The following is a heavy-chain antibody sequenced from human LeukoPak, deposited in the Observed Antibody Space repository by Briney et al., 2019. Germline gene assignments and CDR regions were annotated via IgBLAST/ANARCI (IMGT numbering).Heavy chain of an antibody. V-gene: IGHV4-30-4*01. Sequence: SQTLSLTCTVSGGSISSGDYYWSWIRQPPGKGLEWIGYIYYSGSTYYNPSLKSRVTISVDTSNTQFSLKLSYVSVADRAVYYCARETVATLAYWGQGTLVTVSS. CDR3: ARETVATLAY. CDR2: IYYSGST. CDR1: GGSISSGDYY. J-gene: IGHJ4*02. D-gene: IGHD6-19*01.